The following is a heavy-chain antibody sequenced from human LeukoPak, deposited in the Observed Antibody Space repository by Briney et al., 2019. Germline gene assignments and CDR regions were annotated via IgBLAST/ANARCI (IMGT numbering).Heavy chain of an antibody. V-gene: IGHV3-30*02. D-gene: IGHD6-19*01. Sequence: GGSLRLSCAASGFTFSSYGMHWVRQAPGKGLEWVAFIRYDGSNKYYADSVKGRFTISRDNSKNTLYLQMNSLRAEDTAVYYCAKPAISSRGWYYDYWGQGTLVTVSS. CDR2: IRYDGSNK. CDR3: AKPAISSRGWYYDY. CDR1: GFTFSSYG. J-gene: IGHJ4*02.